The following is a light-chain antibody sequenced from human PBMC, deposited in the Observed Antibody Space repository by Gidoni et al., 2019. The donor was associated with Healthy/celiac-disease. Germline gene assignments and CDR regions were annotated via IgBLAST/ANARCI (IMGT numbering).Light chain of an antibody. Sequence: EIVLTQSPGILSLSPGERATLSCRASQSFSSSYLAWYQQKPGQAPGLLIYGASSRATGIPDRFSGSGSGTDFTLTISRLEPEDFAVYYCQQYGSSFWTFGQGTKVEIK. CDR3: QQYGSSFWT. J-gene: IGKJ1*01. V-gene: IGKV3-20*01. CDR2: GAS. CDR1: QSFSSSY.